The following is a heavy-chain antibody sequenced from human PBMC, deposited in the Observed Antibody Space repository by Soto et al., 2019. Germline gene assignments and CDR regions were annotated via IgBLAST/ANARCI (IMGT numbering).Heavy chain of an antibody. Sequence: PGGSLRLSCAASGFTFSSYAMSWVRQAPGQGLEWVSALSGSGGSTYYAASVKGRFTLSRDNSKNTLYLQMNSLRAEDTSVNYSAKGGYSYISFDYWGQGTLVTVSS. V-gene: IGHV3-23*01. D-gene: IGHD5-18*01. CDR3: AKGGYSYISFDY. CDR2: LSGSGGST. CDR1: GFTFSSYA. J-gene: IGHJ4*02.